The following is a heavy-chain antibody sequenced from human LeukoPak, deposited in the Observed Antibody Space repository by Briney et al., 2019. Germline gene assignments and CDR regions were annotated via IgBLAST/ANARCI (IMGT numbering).Heavy chain of an antibody. D-gene: IGHD4-17*01. CDR3: AKVGDAGWEFDY. CDR1: GFTFSIYS. V-gene: IGHV3-21*01. Sequence: GGSLRVSCEASGFTFSIYSMKWVRQAPGKGVEWVSFISRGSTSKYYADSVKGRFAISIDNAKNSLYLQMNSLRADDTAVYYCAKVGDAGWEFDYWGQGTLVTVSS. J-gene: IGHJ4*02. CDR2: ISRGSTSK.